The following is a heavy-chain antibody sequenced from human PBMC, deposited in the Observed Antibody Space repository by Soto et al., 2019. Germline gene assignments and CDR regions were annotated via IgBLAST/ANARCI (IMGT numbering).Heavy chain of an antibody. J-gene: IGHJ4*02. Sequence: EVHLVESGGGLVQTGGSLRLSCAIFEGTVIRDWMNWVRQAPGKGLEWVAHTNQDGSEKYYVDSVKGRFTISRDNDKNTLYLPMNSRRAEDTAMYYCSGGVGDAFWGQGTLVTVSS. CDR1: EGTVIRDW. CDR3: SGGVGDAF. V-gene: IGHV3-7*04. D-gene: IGHD1-26*01. CDR2: TNQDGSEK.